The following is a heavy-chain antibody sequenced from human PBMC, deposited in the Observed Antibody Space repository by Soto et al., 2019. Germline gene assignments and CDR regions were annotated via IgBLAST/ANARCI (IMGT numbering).Heavy chain of an antibody. D-gene: IGHD3-10*01. J-gene: IGHJ4*02. CDR3: ARDGWYYYGSGTRFDY. Sequence: EVQLVESGGGLVQPGGSLRLSCAASGFTFSSYSMNWVRQAPGKGLEWVSYISSSSSTIYYADSVKGRFTISRDNAKNSLYLQMNSLRAEDTAVYYCARDGWYYYGSGTRFDYWGQGTLVTVSS. CDR1: GFTFSSYS. V-gene: IGHV3-48*01. CDR2: ISSSSSTI.